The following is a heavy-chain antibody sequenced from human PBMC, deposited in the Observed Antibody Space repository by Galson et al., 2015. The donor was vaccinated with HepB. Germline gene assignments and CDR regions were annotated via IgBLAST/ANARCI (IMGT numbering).Heavy chain of an antibody. D-gene: IGHD1-26*01. Sequence: SLRLSCAASGFTFSSYAMHWVRQAPGKGLEWVAVISYDGSNKYYADSVKGRFTISRDNSKNTLYLQMNSLRAEDTAVYYCARDASGSYVNWGQGTLVTVSS. CDR3: ARDASGSYVN. V-gene: IGHV3-30-3*01. CDR1: GFTFSSYA. J-gene: IGHJ4*02. CDR2: ISYDGSNK.